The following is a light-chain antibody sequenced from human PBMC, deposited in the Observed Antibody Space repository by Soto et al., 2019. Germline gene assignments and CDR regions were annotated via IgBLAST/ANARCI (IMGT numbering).Light chain of an antibody. CDR2: DVS. CDR3: CSYAGSYTFSYV. J-gene: IGLJ1*01. CDR1: SSDVGGYNY. V-gene: IGLV2-11*01. Sequence: QSVLTQPRSVSGSPGQSVTISCTGTSSDVGGYNYVSWYQQHPGKAPKLMIYDVSKRPSGVPDRFSGSKSGNTASLTISGLQAEDEADYYCCSYAGSYTFSYVFGTGTKVPVL.